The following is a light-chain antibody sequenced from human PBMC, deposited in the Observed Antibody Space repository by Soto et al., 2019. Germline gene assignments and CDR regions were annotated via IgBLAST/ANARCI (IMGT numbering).Light chain of an antibody. Sequence: DIVMTQSPATLSVAPGESVTFSCRASQGVSRKLAWYQHKPGQAPRLLISGASTGATGIPARFSGSGSGTDFTLTISRLEPEDFAVYYCQQFSSYPLTFGGGTKVDIK. V-gene: IGKV3-15*01. J-gene: IGKJ4*01. CDR2: GAS. CDR1: QGVSRK. CDR3: QQFSSYPLT.